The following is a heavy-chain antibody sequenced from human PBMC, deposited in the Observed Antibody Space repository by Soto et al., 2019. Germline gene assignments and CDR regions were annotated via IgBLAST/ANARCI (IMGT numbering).Heavy chain of an antibody. V-gene: IGHV1-18*01. J-gene: IGHJ6*02. D-gene: IGHD3-16*01. Sequence: GTSVKVSCEACGYRFTSYGISWVRQAPGQGLEWMGWISAYNGNTNYAQKLQGRVTMTTDTSTSTAYMELRSLRSDDTAVYYCAREVGSYGPYYYGMDVWGQGTTVTVSS. CDR2: ISAYNGNT. CDR3: AREVGSYGPYYYGMDV. CDR1: GYRFTSYG.